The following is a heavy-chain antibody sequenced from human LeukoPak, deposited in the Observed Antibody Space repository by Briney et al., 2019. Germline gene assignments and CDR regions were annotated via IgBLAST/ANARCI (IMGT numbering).Heavy chain of an antibody. CDR3: ARVERDSSSPPFDY. Sequence: GASVKVSCKASGYTFTSYDINWVRQATGQGLEWMGWMNPNSGNTGYAQKFQGRVTMTRDMSTSTVYMELSSLRSEDTAVYYCARVERDSSSPPFDYWGQGTLVTVSS. CDR2: MNPNSGNT. J-gene: IGHJ4*02. D-gene: IGHD6-6*01. CDR1: GYTFTSYD. V-gene: IGHV1-8*01.